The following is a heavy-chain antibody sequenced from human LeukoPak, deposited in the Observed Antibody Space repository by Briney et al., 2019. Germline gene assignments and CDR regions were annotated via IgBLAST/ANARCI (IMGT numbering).Heavy chain of an antibody. J-gene: IGHJ4*02. CDR1: GFTFNIYA. D-gene: IGHD6-13*01. CDR3: AQIQGSWYPPVGY. Sequence: PGGSLRLSCAASGFTFNIYAMSWVRQGPGKGLEWVSGISGSGGSTYYADSVKGRFTISRDNAKNSLYLQMNSLRAEDTAVYYCAQIQGSWYPPVGYWGQGTLVTVSS. V-gene: IGHV3-23*01. CDR2: ISGSGGST.